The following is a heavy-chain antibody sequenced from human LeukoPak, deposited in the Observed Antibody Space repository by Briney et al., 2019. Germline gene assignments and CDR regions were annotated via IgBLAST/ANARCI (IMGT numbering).Heavy chain of an antibody. CDR2: INPSGGST. D-gene: IGHD5-24*01. J-gene: IGHJ3*02. CDR1: GYTFTSYY. CDR3: ARVNGYDAFDI. V-gene: IGHV1-46*01. Sequence: ASEKVSCKASGYTFTSYYMHWVRQAPGQGLGWMGIINPSGGSTSYAQKFQGRVTMTRDTSTSTVYMELSSLRSEDTAVYHCARVNGYDAFDIWGQGTMVTVSS.